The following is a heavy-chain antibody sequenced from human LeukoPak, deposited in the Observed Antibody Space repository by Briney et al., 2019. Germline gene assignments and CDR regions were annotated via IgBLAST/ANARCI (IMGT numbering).Heavy chain of an antibody. CDR3: ARVRILVWWLFDY. J-gene: IGHJ4*02. Sequence: GGSLRLSCAASGFTVSSNYMGWVRQAPGKGLEWVSVIYSGGNTYYADSVKGRFTISRDSSKNTLFLQMNSLRGEDTAVYYCARVRILVWWLFDYWGQGTLVTVSS. CDR2: IYSGGNT. V-gene: IGHV3-66*01. CDR1: GFTVSSNY. D-gene: IGHD2-15*01.